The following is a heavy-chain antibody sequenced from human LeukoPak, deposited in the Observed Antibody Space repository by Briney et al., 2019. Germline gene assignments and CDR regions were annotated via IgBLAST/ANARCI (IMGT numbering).Heavy chain of an antibody. CDR2: IWYDGSNK. Sequence: GSLRLSCAASGFTFSSYGMHWVRQAPSKGLEWVAVIWYDGSNKYYADSVKGRFTISRDNSKNTLYLQMNSLRAEDTAVYYCARVGFSSGWYYFDYWGQGTLVTVSS. CDR1: GFTFSSYG. V-gene: IGHV3-33*01. CDR3: ARVGFSSGWYYFDY. J-gene: IGHJ4*02. D-gene: IGHD6-19*01.